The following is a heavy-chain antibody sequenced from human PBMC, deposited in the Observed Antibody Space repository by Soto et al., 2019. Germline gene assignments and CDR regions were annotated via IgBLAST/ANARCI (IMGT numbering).Heavy chain of an antibody. Sequence: QVQLVESGGGVVQPGRSLRLSCAASGFTFSSYAMHWVRQAPGKGLEWVAVISYDGSNKYYADSVKGRFTISRDNSKNPLYXQMNSLRAEDTAVYYCARQYYYGSGSYRRYYGMDVWGQGTTVTVSS. V-gene: IGHV3-30-3*01. J-gene: IGHJ6*02. CDR3: ARQYYYGSGSYRRYYGMDV. CDR1: GFTFSSYA. CDR2: ISYDGSNK. D-gene: IGHD3-10*01.